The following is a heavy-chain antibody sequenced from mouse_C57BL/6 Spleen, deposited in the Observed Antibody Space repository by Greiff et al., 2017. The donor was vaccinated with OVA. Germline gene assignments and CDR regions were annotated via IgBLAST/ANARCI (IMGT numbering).Heavy chain of an antibody. J-gene: IGHJ4*01. CDR2: ISYDGNN. CDR3: GRDSIRCAYYY. V-gene: IGHV3-1*01. D-gene: IGHD1-1*01. CDR1: GYSITSGYD. Sequence: EVQLVESGPGLVKPSQSLSFTCTVTGYSITSGYDWHWNRHFPGNKLEWMGYISYDGNNKYDPSLQSRTSITPDTSKNQFFLKLNSVTTEDTATYCGGRDSIRCAYYYWGKGVTVSVAS.